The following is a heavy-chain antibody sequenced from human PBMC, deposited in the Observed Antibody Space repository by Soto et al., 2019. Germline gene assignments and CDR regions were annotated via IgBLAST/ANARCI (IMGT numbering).Heavy chain of an antibody. V-gene: IGHV1-18*01. CDR3: AREGQAPYYYYGMDV. CDR2: NSGYNGNT. Sequence: QVQVVQSGDEVKKPGASVKVSCKASGYTFTNYGFIWVRQAPGQGLEWMGWNSGYNGNTKYAEKFQGRVTKTTDTTNSTAPMEMKSLRLGDQAVYYCAREGQAPYYYYGMDVWSQGTAVTVSS. J-gene: IGHJ6*02. CDR1: GYTFTNYG.